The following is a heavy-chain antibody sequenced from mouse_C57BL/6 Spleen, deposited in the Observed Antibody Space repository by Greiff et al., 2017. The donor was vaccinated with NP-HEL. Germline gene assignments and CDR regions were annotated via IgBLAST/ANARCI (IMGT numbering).Heavy chain of an antibody. J-gene: IGHJ4*01. D-gene: IGHD2-4*01. Sequence: EVKLVESGGGLVKPGGSLKLSCAASGFTFSDYGMHWVRQAPEKGLEWVAYISSGSSTIYYADTVKGRFPISRDNAKNTLFLQMTSLRSEDTAMYYCARDYDYDKDYAMDYWGQGTSVTVSS. CDR1: GFTFSDYG. CDR2: ISSGSSTI. CDR3: ARDYDYDKDYAMDY. V-gene: IGHV5-17*01.